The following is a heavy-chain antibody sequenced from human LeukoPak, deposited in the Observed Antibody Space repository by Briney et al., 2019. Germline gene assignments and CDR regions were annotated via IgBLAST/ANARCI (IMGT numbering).Heavy chain of an antibody. CDR3: AGCYYDFWSGYEGNDAFDI. D-gene: IGHD3-3*01. J-gene: IGHJ3*02. Sequence: PGGSLRLSCAASGFTFSSYAMHWVRQAPGMGLEWVAVISYDGSNKYYADSVKGRFTISRDNSKNTLYLQMNSLRAEDTAVYYCAGCYYDFWSGYEGNDAFDIWGQGTMITVSS. V-gene: IGHV3-30-3*01. CDR1: GFTFSSYA. CDR2: ISYDGSNK.